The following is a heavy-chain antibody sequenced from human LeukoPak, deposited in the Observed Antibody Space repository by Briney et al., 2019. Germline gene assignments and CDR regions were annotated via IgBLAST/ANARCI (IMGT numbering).Heavy chain of an antibody. Sequence: GGSLRLSCAASGFTFSSYAMGWVRQAPGKGLEWVSGISGSGGGTYYADSVKGRSTISRDNFKNTLYMQMNSLRADDTALYYCAKRPRVGYDSSHSDYWGQGTLVTVSS. CDR2: ISGSGGGT. V-gene: IGHV3-23*01. CDR1: GFTFSSYA. CDR3: AKRPRVGYDSSHSDY. D-gene: IGHD3-22*01. J-gene: IGHJ4*02.